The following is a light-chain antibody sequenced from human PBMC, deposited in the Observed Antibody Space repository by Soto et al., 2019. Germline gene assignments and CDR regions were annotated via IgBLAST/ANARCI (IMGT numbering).Light chain of an antibody. J-gene: IGLJ2*01. CDR1: SSNIGKNY. CDR2: DNN. CDR3: GTWDSSLSVIL. V-gene: IGLV1-51*01. Sequence: QAVLTQPPSVSAAPGQKVTISCSGSSSNIGKNYVSWYQQLPGTAPKLLIYDNNKRPSGIPDRLSGSKSGTSATLGITGLQTGDEADYYCGTWDSSLSVILFGGGTKLTVL.